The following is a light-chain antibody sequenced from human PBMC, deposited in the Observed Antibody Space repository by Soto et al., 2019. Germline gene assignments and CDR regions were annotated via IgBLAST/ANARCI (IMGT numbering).Light chain of an antibody. CDR2: DVS. J-gene: IGLJ1*01. Sequence: QSALTQPASVSGSPGQSIAISCTGTSSDVGGHNYVSWYQQHPGKAPKLMIYDVSNRPSGVSNRFSGSKSGNTASLTISGLQAEDDAEYYCSSYTSNSTPYVFGTVTKLTVL. CDR1: SSDVGGHNY. CDR3: SSYTSNSTPYV. V-gene: IGLV2-14*03.